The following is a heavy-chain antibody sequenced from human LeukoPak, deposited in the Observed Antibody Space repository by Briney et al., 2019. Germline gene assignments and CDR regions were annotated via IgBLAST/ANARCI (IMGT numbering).Heavy chain of an antibody. Sequence: KPGGSLRLSCEASGFSFSSYNMDWVRQTPGKGLEWISSITTSSTYTFYADSVKGRFTISSDNARNSLYLQMNSLTAEDTAVYYCARDPYSGAYGNTYYYYMDVWGKGTTVTISS. J-gene: IGHJ6*03. CDR2: ITTSSTYT. D-gene: IGHD1-26*01. V-gene: IGHV3-21*01. CDR1: GFSFSSYN. CDR3: ARDPYSGAYGNTYYYYMDV.